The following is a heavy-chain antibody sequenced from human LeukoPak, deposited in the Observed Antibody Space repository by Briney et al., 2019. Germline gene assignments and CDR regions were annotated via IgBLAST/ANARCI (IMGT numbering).Heavy chain of an antibody. Sequence: PSETLSLTCTVSGGSISSYYWSWIRQPPGKGLEWIGYIYYSGSTNYNPSLKSRVTISVDTSKNQFSLKLSSVTAADTAVYYCARQTPYSSSWSWGNAFDIWGQGTMVTVSS. V-gene: IGHV4-59*08. CDR3: ARQTPYSSSWSWGNAFDI. J-gene: IGHJ3*02. CDR1: GGSISSYY. CDR2: IYYSGST. D-gene: IGHD6-13*01.